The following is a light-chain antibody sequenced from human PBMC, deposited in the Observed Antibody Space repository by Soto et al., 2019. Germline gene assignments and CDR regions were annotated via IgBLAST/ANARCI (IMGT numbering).Light chain of an antibody. CDR3: QTYDSGLGGAVV. J-gene: IGLJ3*02. V-gene: IGLV2-8*01. Sequence: QSALTQPPSASGSPGQSVTISCTGTSSDVGGYNYVSWYQQHPGKAPKLMIYEVSKWPSGVPDRFSGSKSGNTASLTVSGLQAEDEADYYCQTYDSGLGGAVVFGGGTQLTVL. CDR1: SSDVGGYNY. CDR2: EVS.